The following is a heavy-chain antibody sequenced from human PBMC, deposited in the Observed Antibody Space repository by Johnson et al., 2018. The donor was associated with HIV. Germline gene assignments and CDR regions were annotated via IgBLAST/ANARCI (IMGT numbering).Heavy chain of an antibody. V-gene: IGHV3-30*04. J-gene: IGHJ3*02. CDR3: ARVRVAVAGNAFDS. CDR2: MSYDGSNK. CDR1: GFMFSSFA. D-gene: IGHD6-19*01. Sequence: QVQLVESGGGVVQPERSLRLSCVASGFMFSSFAMHWVRQVPGMGLEWVADMSYDGSNKYYADSVKGRFTIPRDNSKNTLYLQMSSLRAEDTAFYDCARVRVAVAGNAFDSWGQGTMVTVSS.